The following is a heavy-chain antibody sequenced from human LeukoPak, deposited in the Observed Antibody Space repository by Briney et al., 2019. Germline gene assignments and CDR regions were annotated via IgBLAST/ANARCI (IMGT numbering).Heavy chain of an antibody. Sequence: SETLSLTCTVSGGSISSYYWSWIRQPAGKGLEWIGRIYTSGSTNYNPSLKSRVTMSVDTSKNQFSLKLSSVTAADTAVYYCARVGYCSSTSCTNWFDPWGQGTLVTVSS. CDR1: GGSISSYY. J-gene: IGHJ5*02. CDR2: IYTSGST. D-gene: IGHD2-2*01. CDR3: ARVGYCSSTSCTNWFDP. V-gene: IGHV4-4*07.